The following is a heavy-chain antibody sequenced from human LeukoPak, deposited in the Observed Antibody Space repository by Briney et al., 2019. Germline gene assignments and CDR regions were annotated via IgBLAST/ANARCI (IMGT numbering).Heavy chain of an antibody. CDR3: ARPLYGSGSLDS. J-gene: IGHJ4*02. D-gene: IGHD3-10*01. CDR2: INHSGST. V-gene: IGHV4-34*01. CDR1: GESFSCHY. Sequence: SETLSLTSAGYGESFSCHYWTWIRQPPGKGLEWIGEINHSGSTTSNPSLNNRVTISVDTSKNQFSLKLTSVTAADTAVYYCARPLYGSGSLDSWGQGTLVTVSS.